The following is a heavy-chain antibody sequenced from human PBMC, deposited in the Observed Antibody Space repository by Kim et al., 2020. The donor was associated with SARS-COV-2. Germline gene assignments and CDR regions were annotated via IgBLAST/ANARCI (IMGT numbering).Heavy chain of an antibody. J-gene: IGHJ5*02. CDR3: AGAVRSAWTLRDWFDP. Sequence: SETLSLTCAVTGAAITSSNWWSWVRQPPGKGLEWIGEISPSGSTNYSPSLKSQLTLLIDKSKNLYFLDLNSVTAAVTAVYYCAGAVRSAWTLRDWFDPGSQGALLPV. V-gene: IGHV4-4*02. CDR1: GAAITSSNW. D-gene: IGHD3-3*01. CDR2: ISPSGST.